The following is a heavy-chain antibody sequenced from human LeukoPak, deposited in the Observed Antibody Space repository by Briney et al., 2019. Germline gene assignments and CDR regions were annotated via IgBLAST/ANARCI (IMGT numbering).Heavy chain of an antibody. D-gene: IGHD1-1*01. J-gene: IGHJ4*02. CDR2: IYSGGSA. V-gene: IGHV3-53*01. CDR3: ARGGYLSNY. Sequence: GGSLKLSCAASGFTVSSNYMSWVRQAPGKGLEWGSIIYSGGSAFYADTVKGRFTISRDNSKNTLYLQMNSLRAEDTAVYYCARGGYLSNYWGQGTLVTVSS. CDR1: GFTVSSNY.